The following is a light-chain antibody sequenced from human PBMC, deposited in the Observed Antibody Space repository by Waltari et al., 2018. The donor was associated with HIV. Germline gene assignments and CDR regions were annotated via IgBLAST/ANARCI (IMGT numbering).Light chain of an antibody. J-gene: IGLJ2*01. CDR2: RVT. CDR3: STHTGNDTLA. V-gene: IGLV2-14*01. CDR1: PSAFGPYHF. Sequence: QSALTQPASVSGSPGPSVTTPCPGTPSAFGPYHFVSWYQHHPANVPKVIIYRVTSRPSGVPPRFSGSKSGNTASLTISGLRAEDEALYYCSTHTGNDTLAFGGGTKLTVL.